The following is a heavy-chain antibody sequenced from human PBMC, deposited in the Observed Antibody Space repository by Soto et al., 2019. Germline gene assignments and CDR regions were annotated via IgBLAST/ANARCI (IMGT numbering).Heavy chain of an antibody. D-gene: IGHD3-22*01. CDR1: GGSITNYY. J-gene: IGHJ3*02. CDR3: TTEAYDNSGSLAFDI. Sequence: QVQLQESGPGLVKPSETLSLTCTVSGGSITNYYYSWIRQPPGKGLEWIGYIFHTGTTSYNPSLKSRATLSVDTSQSQFSLKLNSVTAADTAVYYCTTEAYDNSGSLAFDIWGPGTLVTVS. CDR2: IFHTGTT. V-gene: IGHV4-59*08.